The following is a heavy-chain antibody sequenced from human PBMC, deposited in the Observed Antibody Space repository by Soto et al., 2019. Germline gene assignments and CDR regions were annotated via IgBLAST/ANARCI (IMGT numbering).Heavy chain of an antibody. Sequence: APVELCCKASGYAFTSYYMHSARQSPGQGLEWMGIINPSGGSTSYAQKFQGRVTMTRDTSTSTVYMELSSLRSEDTAVYYCAREYYYDSSGYYHDAFDIWGQGTMVTVSS. CDR2: INPSGGST. D-gene: IGHD3-22*01. CDR1: GYAFTSYY. J-gene: IGHJ3*02. CDR3: AREYYYDSSGYYHDAFDI. V-gene: IGHV1-46*01.